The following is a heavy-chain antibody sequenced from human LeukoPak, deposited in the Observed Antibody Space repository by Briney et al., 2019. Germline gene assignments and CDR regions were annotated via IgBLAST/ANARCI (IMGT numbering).Heavy chain of an antibody. V-gene: IGHV1-69*13. CDR2: IIPIFGTV. CDR1: GGTFSSYA. Sequence: ASVKVSCKASGGTFSSYAISWVRQAPGQGLEWMGGIIPIFGTVNYAQKFQGRVTITADASTVTAYMELSSLRTEDTAVYYCERDRQYKYYYDSSGYDAFDIWGQGTMVTVSS. J-gene: IGHJ3*02. D-gene: IGHD3-22*01. CDR3: ERDRQYKYYYDSSGYDAFDI.